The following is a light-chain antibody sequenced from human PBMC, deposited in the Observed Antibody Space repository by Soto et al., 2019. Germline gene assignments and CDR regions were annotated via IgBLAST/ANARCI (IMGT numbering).Light chain of an antibody. CDR3: QQYGSAPPLT. CDR1: QSVSSSY. CDR2: GAS. Sequence: EFVLTQSPGTLSLSPGERATLSCRASQSVSSSYLAWYQQNPGQAPRILIYGASTRATGIPDRFSGSGSGTDFTLTISRLEPEDFAVYDCQQYGSAPPLTFGGVTKVEIK. V-gene: IGKV3-20*01. J-gene: IGKJ4*01.